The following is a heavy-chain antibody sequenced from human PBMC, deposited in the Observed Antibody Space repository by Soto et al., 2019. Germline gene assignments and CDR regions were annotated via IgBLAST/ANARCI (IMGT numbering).Heavy chain of an antibody. J-gene: IGHJ4*02. V-gene: IGHV3-48*01. D-gene: IGHD4-17*01. CDR3: ARDTTVTTKLVDY. Sequence: PGGSLRLSCAASGFTFSIYAMNWVRQAPGKGLEWVSYISSSSSTIYYADSVKGRFTISRDNAKNSLYLQMNSLRAEDTAVYYWARDTTVTTKLVDYWGPGILVTVSS. CDR1: GFTFSIYA. CDR2: ISSSSSTI.